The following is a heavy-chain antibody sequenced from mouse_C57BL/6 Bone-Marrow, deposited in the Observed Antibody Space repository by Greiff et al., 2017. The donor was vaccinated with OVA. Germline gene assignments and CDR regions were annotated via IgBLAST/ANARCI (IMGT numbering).Heavy chain of an antibody. CDR2: IDPETGGT. D-gene: IGHD2-4*01. CDR1: GYTFTDYE. Sequence: LQESGAELVRPGASVTLSCKASGYTFTDYEMHWVKQTPVHGLEWIGAIDPETGGTAYNQKFKGKAILTADKSSSTAYMELRSLTSEDSAVYYCTRYDYDGREGYWGQGTTLTVSS. CDR3: TRYDYDGREGY. V-gene: IGHV1-15*01. J-gene: IGHJ2*01.